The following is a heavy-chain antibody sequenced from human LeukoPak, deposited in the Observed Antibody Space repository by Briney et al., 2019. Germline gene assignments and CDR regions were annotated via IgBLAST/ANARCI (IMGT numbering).Heavy chain of an antibody. D-gene: IGHD3-22*01. V-gene: IGHV3-48*04. Sequence: GGSLRLSCAASGFTFSSHNMNWVRQAPGKGLEWVSYISSLSSKIYYADSVKGRFTISRDNAKNSLYLQMNSLRADDTAVYYCARVITMIVVVDYWGLGTLVTVSS. J-gene: IGHJ4*02. CDR3: ARVITMIVVVDY. CDR2: ISSLSSKI. CDR1: GFTFSSHN.